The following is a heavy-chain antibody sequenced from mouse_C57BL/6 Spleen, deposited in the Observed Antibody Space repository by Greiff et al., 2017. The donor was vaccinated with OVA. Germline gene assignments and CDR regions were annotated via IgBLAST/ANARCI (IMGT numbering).Heavy chain of an antibody. Sequence: QVQLKQPGAELVRPGSSVKLSCKASGYTFTSYWMDWVKQRPGQGLEWIGNIYPSDSETHYNQKLKDKATLTVDKSSSTAYMQLSSLTSEDSAVYYCARGYYGSSPYWYFDVWGTGTTVTVSS. J-gene: IGHJ1*03. CDR2: IYPSDSET. CDR1: GYTFTSYW. V-gene: IGHV1-61*01. CDR3: ARGYYGSSPYWYFDV. D-gene: IGHD1-1*01.